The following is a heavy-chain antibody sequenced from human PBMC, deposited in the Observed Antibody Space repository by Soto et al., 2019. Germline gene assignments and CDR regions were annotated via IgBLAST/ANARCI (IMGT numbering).Heavy chain of an antibody. V-gene: IGHV4-34*01. J-gene: IGHJ5*02. D-gene: IGHD6-19*01. CDR3: ARWALALVGWYGRYNWFDP. CDR2: INHSGST. CDR1: GGSFSGYY. Sequence: PSETLSLTCAVYGGSFSGYYWSWIRQPPGKGLEWIGEINHSGSTNYNPSLKSRVTISVDTSKNQFSLKLSSVTAADTAVYYCARWALALVGWYGRYNWFDPWGQGTLVTVSS.